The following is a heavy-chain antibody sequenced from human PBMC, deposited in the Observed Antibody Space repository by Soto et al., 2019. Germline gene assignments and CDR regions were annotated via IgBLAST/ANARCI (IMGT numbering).Heavy chain of an antibody. Sequence: QVQLVESGGGVVQPGRSLRLSCAASGFTFSSYGMHWVRQAPGKGLEWVAVIWYDGSNKYYADSVKGRFTISRDNSKNSRYLHMNSLRAEVTAGYYCARDPAYCGGDCPDAFDIWGQGTMVTVSS. CDR2: IWYDGSNK. J-gene: IGHJ3*02. CDR1: GFTFSSYG. CDR3: ARDPAYCGGDCPDAFDI. D-gene: IGHD2-21*02. V-gene: IGHV3-33*01.